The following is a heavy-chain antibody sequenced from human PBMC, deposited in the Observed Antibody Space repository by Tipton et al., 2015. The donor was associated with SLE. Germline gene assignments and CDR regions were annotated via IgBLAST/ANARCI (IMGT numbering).Heavy chain of an antibody. CDR3: ARGCSSSTCEPFYFFGMDV. D-gene: IGHD2-2*01. J-gene: IGHJ6*02. Sequence: TLSLTCTVSGGSISSGGYYWSWIRQHPGKGLEWIGYIYYSGSTYYNPSLKSRVTISVDTSKNQFSLKLSSVTAADTAVYYCARGCSSSTCEPFYFFGMDVGGQGTTVTVSS. V-gene: IGHV4-31*03. CDR2: IYYSGST. CDR1: GGSISSGGYY.